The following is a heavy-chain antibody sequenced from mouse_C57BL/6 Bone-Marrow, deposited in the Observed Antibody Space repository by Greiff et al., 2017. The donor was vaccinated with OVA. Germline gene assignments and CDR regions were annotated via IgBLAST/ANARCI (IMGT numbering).Heavy chain of an antibody. J-gene: IGHJ2*01. CDR1: GFTFSSYG. D-gene: IGHD3-1*01. CDR2: ISSGGSYT. V-gene: IGHV5-6*01. Sequence: EVQLVESGGDLVKPGGSLKLSCAASGFTFSSYGMSWVRQTPDKRLEWVATISSGGSYTYYPDSVKGRFTISRDNAKNTLYLQMSSLKSEDTAMYYCARRGLFDYWGQGTTLTVSS. CDR3: ARRGLFDY.